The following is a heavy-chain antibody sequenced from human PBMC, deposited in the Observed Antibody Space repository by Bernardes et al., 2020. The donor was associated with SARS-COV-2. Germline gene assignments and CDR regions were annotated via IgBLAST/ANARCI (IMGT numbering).Heavy chain of an antibody. CDR1: AGSISSSSYY. V-gene: IGHV4-39*01. D-gene: IGHD3-9*01. Sequence: SESLSLTCTVSAGSISSSSYYWGWLLQPPGKGLEWIGRICYSGSTYYNPSLKCRVTISVDTSKNQFSLKLSSVTAADTAVYYCASNYYDIFTGYYNVYFDYWGQGTLVTVSS. CDR3: ASNYYDIFTGYYNVYFDY. J-gene: IGHJ4*02. CDR2: ICYSGST.